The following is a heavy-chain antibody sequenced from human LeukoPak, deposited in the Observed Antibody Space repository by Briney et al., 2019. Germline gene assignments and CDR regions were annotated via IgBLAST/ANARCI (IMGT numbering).Heavy chain of an antibody. J-gene: IGHJ3*02. Sequence: SETLSLTCTVSGGSISSGDYYWSWIRQPPGKGLEWIGYIYYSGSTYYNPSLKSRVTISVDTSKNQFSLKLSSVTAADTAVYYCARDRRSTSSPFDIWGQGTMVTVSS. CDR2: IYYSGST. CDR1: GGSISSGDYY. D-gene: IGHD2-2*01. CDR3: ARDRRSTSSPFDI. V-gene: IGHV4-30-4*02.